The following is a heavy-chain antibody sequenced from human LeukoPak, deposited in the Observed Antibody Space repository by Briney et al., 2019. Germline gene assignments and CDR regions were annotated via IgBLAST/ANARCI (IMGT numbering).Heavy chain of an antibody. Sequence: GGSLRLSCAAYGFTFSSYGMHWVRQAPGKGLEWVAFIRYDGSNKYYADSVKGRFTISRDNSKNTLYLQMNSLRAEDTAVYYCAKEFISGSYYYYYMDVWGKGTTVTVSS. CDR2: IRYDGSNK. V-gene: IGHV3-30*02. CDR3: AKEFISGSYYYYYMDV. CDR1: GFTFSSYG. D-gene: IGHD1-26*01. J-gene: IGHJ6*03.